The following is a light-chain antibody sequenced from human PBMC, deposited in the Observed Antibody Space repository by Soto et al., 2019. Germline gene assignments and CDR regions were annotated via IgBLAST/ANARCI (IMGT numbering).Light chain of an antibody. CDR1: SSDIGVYNY. Sequence: QSALTQPASVSGTPGQSIIISCTGTSSDIGVYNYVSWYQQNPGKAPKLILYDVSNRPSGVSNRFSGSKSGNTASLTISGLQTEDEADYYCTSYGSNIYVFGTGTKVTVL. J-gene: IGLJ1*01. V-gene: IGLV2-14*01. CDR2: DVS. CDR3: TSYGSNIYV.